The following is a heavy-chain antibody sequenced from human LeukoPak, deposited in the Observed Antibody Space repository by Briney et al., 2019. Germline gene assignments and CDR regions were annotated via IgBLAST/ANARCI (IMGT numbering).Heavy chain of an antibody. CDR2: IYNSGNT. CDR3: AREGLLLAFDI. Sequence: PSETLSLTCSVSGGSISSGNYYWSWIRQPAGKGLEWIGRIYNSGNTNYNPSLKSRVTISLDTSKNQFSLKLSSVTAADTAVYYCAREGLLLAFDIWGQGTMVTVSS. V-gene: IGHV4-61*10. D-gene: IGHD5-18*01. J-gene: IGHJ3*02. CDR1: GGSISSGNYY.